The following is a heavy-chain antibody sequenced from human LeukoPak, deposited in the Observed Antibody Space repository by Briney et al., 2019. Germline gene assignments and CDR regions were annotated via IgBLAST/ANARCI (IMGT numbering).Heavy chain of an antibody. V-gene: IGHV4-39*07. CDR1: GGSISSTSYF. CDR2: IYYSGST. Sequence: SETLSLTCTVSGGSISSTSYFWGWIRQPPGKGLQWIGSIYYSGSTYYNPSLKSRVTISIDTSKNQFSLKLSSVTAADTAVYYCARVRRTVSGSYSHFDYWGQGTLVTVSS. CDR3: ARVRRTVSGSYSHFDY. J-gene: IGHJ4*02. D-gene: IGHD3-10*01.